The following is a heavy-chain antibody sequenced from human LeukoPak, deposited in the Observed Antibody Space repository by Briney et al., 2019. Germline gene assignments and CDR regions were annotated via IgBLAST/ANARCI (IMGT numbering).Heavy chain of an antibody. J-gene: IGHJ5*02. CDR1: GFTFSSYG. Sequence: GGSLRLSCGASGFTFSSYGMSWVRQAPGKGLEWVSYISSSGSTIYYADSVKGRFTISRDNAKNSLYLQMNSLRAEDTAVYYCARSPGEGWFDPWGQGTLVTVSS. CDR2: ISSSGSTI. V-gene: IGHV3-48*04. D-gene: IGHD3-10*01. CDR3: ARSPGEGWFDP.